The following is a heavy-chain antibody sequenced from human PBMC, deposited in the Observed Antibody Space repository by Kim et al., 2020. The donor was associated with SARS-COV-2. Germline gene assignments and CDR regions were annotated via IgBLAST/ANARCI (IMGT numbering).Heavy chain of an antibody. Sequence: SETLSLTCTVSGGSISSYYWSWIRQPPGKGLEWIGYIYYSGSTNYNPSLKSRVTISVDTSKNQFSLKLSSVTAADTAVYYCARHEDFTFLTTVTPFDYWGQGTLVTVSS. J-gene: IGHJ4*02. CDR1: GGSISSYY. CDR3: ARHEDFTFLTTVTPFDY. V-gene: IGHV4-59*08. CDR2: IYYSGST. D-gene: IGHD4-17*01.